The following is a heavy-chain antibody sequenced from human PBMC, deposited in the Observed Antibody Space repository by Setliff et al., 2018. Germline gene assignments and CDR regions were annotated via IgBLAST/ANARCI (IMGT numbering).Heavy chain of an antibody. J-gene: IGHJ3*02. V-gene: IGHV4-38-2*01. CDR3: ARLGRVWSDAFDI. CDR1: GYSISSGYY. D-gene: IGHD2-21*01. Sequence: PSETLSLTCAVSGYSISSGYYWGWIRQPPGKGLEWIGSIFHSGNTYYNPSLKSRVTISVDTSKNQFSLKLSSVTAADTARYYCARLGRVWSDAFDIWGQGTMVTVSS. CDR2: IFHSGNT.